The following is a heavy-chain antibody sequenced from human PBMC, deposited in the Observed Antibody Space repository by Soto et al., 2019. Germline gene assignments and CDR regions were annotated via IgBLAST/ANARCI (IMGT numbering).Heavy chain of an antibody. CDR3: ASSYSNYALIDYYYYGMDV. J-gene: IGHJ6*02. Sequence: ASVKVSCKASGGTFSNDIITWVRQAPGQRLEWMGWINAGNGNTKYSQKFQGRVTITRDTSASTAYMELSSLRSEDTAVYYCASSYSNYALIDYYYYGMDVWGQGTTVTVSS. D-gene: IGHD4-4*01. CDR2: INAGNGNT. CDR1: GGTFSNDI. V-gene: IGHV1-3*01.